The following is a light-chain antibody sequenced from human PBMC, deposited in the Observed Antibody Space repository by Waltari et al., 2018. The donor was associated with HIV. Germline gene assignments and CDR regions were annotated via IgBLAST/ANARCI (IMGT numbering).Light chain of an antibody. Sequence: DIQMTPSPSSLSASVGDRVTITCRASQYINTFLNWYQQKLGKAPKLLISVASNLQTGVPSRFTGSGSGTDFTLTLSSLQPEDCATYYCQQSYTAPWTFGQGTKV. CDR2: VAS. J-gene: IGKJ1*01. V-gene: IGKV1-39*01. CDR3: QQSYTAPWT. CDR1: QYINTF.